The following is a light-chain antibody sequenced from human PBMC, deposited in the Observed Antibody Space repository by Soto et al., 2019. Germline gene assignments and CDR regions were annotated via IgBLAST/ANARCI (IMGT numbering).Light chain of an antibody. CDR3: QQYYNSFHPT. V-gene: IGKV3-15*01. CDR2: AAS. Sequence: EIVMTQSPATLSVSLGESATLSCRASQSVVTNLAWYKQTPGQAPRLLVYAASKRATGIPARFSGSGSGTAFMLTITSLQSEDFGVYYCQQYYNSFHPTFGQGTKLEIK. CDR1: QSVVTN. J-gene: IGKJ2*01.